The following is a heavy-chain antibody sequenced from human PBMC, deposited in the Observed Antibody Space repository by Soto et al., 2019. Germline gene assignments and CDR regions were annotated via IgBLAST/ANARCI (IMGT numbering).Heavy chain of an antibody. J-gene: IGHJ4*02. CDR2: IYYTGST. CDR3: AREFSNSPEAFDS. D-gene: IGHD6-6*01. CDR1: GGSVNSDNFY. Sequence: SETLSLTCTVSGGSVNSDNFYWSWIRQPPGRGLEWIGYIYYTGSTNYNPSLKSRVTISIDTSRNQFSLKLSSVTAADTAVYYCAREFSNSPEAFDSWGQGSLVTAPQ. V-gene: IGHV4-61*01.